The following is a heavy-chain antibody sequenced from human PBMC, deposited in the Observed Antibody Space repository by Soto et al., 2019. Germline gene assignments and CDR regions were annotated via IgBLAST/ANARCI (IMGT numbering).Heavy chain of an antibody. CDR3: ARVEGYGDYWGR. V-gene: IGHV3-66*01. CDR1: GFTVSSNY. Sequence: EVPLVESGGGLVQPGGSLRLSCAASGFTVSSNYMTWVRQAPGKGLEWVSVIYFGNTTYYADSVKGRFTISRDNSKNTLYLQMHCLRAEDTAVYYCARVEGYGDYWGRRGRGTLVTVSS. J-gene: IGHJ4*02. CDR2: IYFGNTT. D-gene: IGHD4-17*01.